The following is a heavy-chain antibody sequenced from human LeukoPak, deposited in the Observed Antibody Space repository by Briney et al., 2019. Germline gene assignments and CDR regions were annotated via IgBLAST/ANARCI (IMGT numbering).Heavy chain of an antibody. Sequence: GGSLRLSCSASGFTFSSYSMSWVRQAPGKGLEWVSAISGSGGSTYYADSVKGRFTISRDNSKNTLYLQMNSLRAEDTAVYYCAKGRITMIVVVIFDYWGQGTLVTVSS. CDR1: GFTFSSYS. CDR2: ISGSGGST. J-gene: IGHJ4*02. V-gene: IGHV3-23*01. D-gene: IGHD3-22*01. CDR3: AKGRITMIVVVIFDY.